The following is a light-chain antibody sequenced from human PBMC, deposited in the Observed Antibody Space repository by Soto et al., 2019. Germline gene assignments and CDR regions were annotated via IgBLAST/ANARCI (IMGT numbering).Light chain of an antibody. Sequence: EIVLTQSPGTLSLSPGERATLSCRASQSVSSNYLAWYQQKPGQAPRPLIYGASSRATGIPDGFSGSGAGTYFTLTSSRLESEDFALYYFQQYGSSPWTFGQGTKVESK. J-gene: IGKJ1*01. CDR3: QQYGSSPWT. CDR2: GAS. CDR1: QSVSSNY. V-gene: IGKV3-20*01.